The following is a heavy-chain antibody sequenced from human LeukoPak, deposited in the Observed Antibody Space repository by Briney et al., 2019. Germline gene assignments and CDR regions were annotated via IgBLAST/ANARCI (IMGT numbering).Heavy chain of an antibody. Sequence: GGSLRLSCAASGFTFSSYAMHWVRQAPGKGLEWVAVISYDGSNKYYADSVKGRFTISRDNSKNTLYLQMNSLRAEDTAVYYCARANVSRIAARPIYYYGMDVWGQGTTVTVSS. CDR3: ARANVSRIAARPIYYYGMDV. J-gene: IGHJ6*02. CDR1: GFTFSSYA. CDR2: ISYDGSNK. V-gene: IGHV3-30-3*01. D-gene: IGHD6-6*01.